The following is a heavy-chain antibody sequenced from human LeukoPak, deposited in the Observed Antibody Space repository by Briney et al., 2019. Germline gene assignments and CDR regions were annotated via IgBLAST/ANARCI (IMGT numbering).Heavy chain of an antibody. D-gene: IGHD1-26*01. V-gene: IGHV3-49*04. Sequence: GGSLRLSCTVSGFTFGDDAMSWVRQAPGKGLEWVGFIRSKTYGGTTEYAASVKGRFAISRDDSKSIAYLQMNSLKTEDTAVYYCTRGANSGSYYWDYWGQGTLVTVSS. CDR3: TRGANSGSYYWDY. J-gene: IGHJ4*02. CDR1: GFTFGDDA. CDR2: IRSKTYGGTT.